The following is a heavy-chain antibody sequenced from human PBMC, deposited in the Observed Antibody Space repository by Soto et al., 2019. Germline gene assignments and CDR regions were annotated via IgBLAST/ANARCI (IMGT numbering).Heavy chain of an antibody. CDR2: ISAYNGNT. V-gene: IGHV1-18*04. J-gene: IGHJ4*02. D-gene: IGHD6-13*01. CDR1: FYTFTIYF. CDR3: ASYIAEGY. Sequence: SFPSSFYTFTIYFISWVRQAPGQGLEWMGWISAYNGNTNYAQKLQGRVTMTTDTSTSTAYMELRSLRSDDTAVYYCASYIAEGYWGQGTLVTVSS.